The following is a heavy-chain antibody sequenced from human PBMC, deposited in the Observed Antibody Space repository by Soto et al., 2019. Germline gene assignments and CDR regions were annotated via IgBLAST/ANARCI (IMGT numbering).Heavy chain of an antibody. J-gene: IGHJ4*02. CDR3: AHRRRLDLSWKYATFDY. V-gene: IGHV2-5*02. CDR2: IYWDDDK. D-gene: IGHD1-7*01. Sequence: QITLKESGPSLVKPTQTLTLTCTFSGFSLSTNGVGVGWIRQPPGKALECLALIYWDDDKRYSPSLKSRLTITNNTSKNQLVLTMTNMDPVDTATYYCAHRRRLDLSWKYATFDYWGQGALVTASS. CDR1: GFSLSTNGVG.